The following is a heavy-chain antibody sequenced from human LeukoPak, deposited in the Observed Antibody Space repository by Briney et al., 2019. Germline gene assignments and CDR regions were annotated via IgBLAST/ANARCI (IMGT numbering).Heavy chain of an antibody. CDR2: ISTYNYNT. CDR1: GYTFTSYG. D-gene: IGHD5-18*01. Sequence: ASVKVSCKTSGYTFTSYGVSWVRQAPGQRLEWMGWISTYNYNTNYAQKLRGRVTLSKDTSKRPVYMELRSLRSDDTAIYYCARQVDTTMALPDYWGQGTLVTVYS. CDR3: ARQVDTTMALPDY. J-gene: IGHJ4*02. V-gene: IGHV1-18*01.